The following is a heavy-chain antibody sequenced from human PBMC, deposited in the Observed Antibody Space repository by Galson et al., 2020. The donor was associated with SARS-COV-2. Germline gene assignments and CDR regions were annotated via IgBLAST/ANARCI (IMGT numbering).Heavy chain of an antibody. CDR3: AKDPLPGNYFPPYDFDD. V-gene: IGHV3-23*01. J-gene: IGHJ4*02. CDR2: INYSGEKT. CDR1: GFTFNTYA. D-gene: IGHD1-7*01. Sequence: GGSLRLSCAASGFTFNTYAMTWVRQAPGKGLEWVSNINYSGEKTFYADSVKGRFTISRDNSENTLYLQMNSLRTEDTAVYYCAKDPLPGNYFPPYDFDDLGQGTLVTVSS.